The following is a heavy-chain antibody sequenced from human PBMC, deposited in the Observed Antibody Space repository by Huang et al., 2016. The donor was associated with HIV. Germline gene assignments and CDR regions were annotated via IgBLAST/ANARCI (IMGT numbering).Heavy chain of an antibody. CDR2: MYYSGNT. D-gene: IGHD5-12*01. J-gene: IGHJ6*03. CDR1: GGAIRSHY. Sequence: VQLQESGPGLVKPSETLSLTCTVSGGAIRSHYWSWIRTTPGKGLEWIGSMYYSGNTNRSPSLKSLVTILLDTSKNQFYLKLSSLTAADTAVYYCARDLVAPGVYYYYYMDVWGKGTTVTVSS. V-gene: IGHV4-59*11. CDR3: ARDLVAPGVYYYYYMDV.